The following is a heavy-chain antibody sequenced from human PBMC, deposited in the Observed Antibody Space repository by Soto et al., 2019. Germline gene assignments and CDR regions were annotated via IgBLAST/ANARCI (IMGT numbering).Heavy chain of an antibody. V-gene: IGHV4-30-2*05. D-gene: IGHD3-10*01. Sequence: PSETLSLTCAFSGGSISSGGYSWSWIRQPPGKGLEWIGYMYHSGSTYYEPSLKSRVTMSVDMSKNQFSLQLNSVTPEDTAVYYCARAIIGDWFDPWGQGTLVTVSS. CDR3: ARAIIGDWFDP. J-gene: IGHJ5*02. CDR1: GGSISSGGYS. CDR2: MYHSGST.